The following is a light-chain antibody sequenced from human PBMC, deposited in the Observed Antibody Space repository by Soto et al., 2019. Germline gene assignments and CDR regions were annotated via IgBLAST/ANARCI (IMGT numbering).Light chain of an antibody. CDR2: GAS. Sequence: EIVMTQSPVTLSVSPGERATLSCRASQSVNNNLAWFQQRPGQAPRLLIYGASTRATGIPARFSGSGSGTEFTLTISRLQSEDFAVYYCQQYNNWPRTFGKGTKVEIK. J-gene: IGKJ1*01. CDR3: QQYNNWPRT. V-gene: IGKV3-15*01. CDR1: QSVNNN.